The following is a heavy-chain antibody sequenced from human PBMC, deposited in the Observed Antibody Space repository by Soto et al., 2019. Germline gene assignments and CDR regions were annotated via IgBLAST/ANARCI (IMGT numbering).Heavy chain of an antibody. CDR3: ARSQGSSTSLEIYYYYYYGMDV. CDR1: GGAFRSCA. CDR2: IIPISETT. D-gene: IGHD2-2*01. V-gene: IGHV1-69*13. Sequence: GASVKVCWKASGGAFRSCARSWVRQAPGQGLEWMGGIIPISETTNYAQKFQGRVTITADESKSTAYMELSSLRSEDTAVYYCARSQGSSTSLEIYYYYYYGMDVWGQGTTVTVSS. J-gene: IGHJ6*02.